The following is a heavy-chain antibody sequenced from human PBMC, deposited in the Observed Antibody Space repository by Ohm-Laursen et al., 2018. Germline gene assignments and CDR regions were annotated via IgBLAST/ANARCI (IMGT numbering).Heavy chain of an antibody. J-gene: IGHJ4*02. V-gene: IGHV3-30*18. Sequence: SLRLSCAASGLTLKSYSMNWVRQAPGKGLEWVAVISYDGSNKYYADSVKGRFTISRDNSKNTLYLQMNNLRAEDTAVYYCAKDANRRLATVVTLFDYWGQGTLVTASS. D-gene: IGHD4-23*01. CDR1: GLTLKSYS. CDR3: AKDANRRLATVVTLFDY. CDR2: ISYDGSNK.